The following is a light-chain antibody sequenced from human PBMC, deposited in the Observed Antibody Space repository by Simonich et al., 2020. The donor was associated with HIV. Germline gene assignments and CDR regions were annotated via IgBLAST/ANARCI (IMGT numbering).Light chain of an antibody. CDR1: QSLVHSDGNTY. V-gene: IGKV2-30*02. Sequence: DVVMTQSLLSLPVTLGQPYYISCRSSQSLVHSDGNTYLNWFQHRPGQSPRSLIYEVYKRDSGVPDRFSGSGSGTDFTLKISRVEAEDVGVYYCMQGTHWPLTFGGGTKVDIK. CDR3: MQGTHWPLT. CDR2: EVY. J-gene: IGKJ4*01.